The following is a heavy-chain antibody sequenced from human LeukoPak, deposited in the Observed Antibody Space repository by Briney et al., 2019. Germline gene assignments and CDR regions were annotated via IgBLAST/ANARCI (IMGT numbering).Heavy chain of an antibody. CDR1: GYSFTSYW. Sequence: PGESLKISCKGSGYSFTSYWIGWVRQMPGKGLEWMGIIYPGDSDTRYSPSFQGQVTISADKSISTAYLQWSSLKASDTAMYYCARHVSRGTAAGIEIVDYWGQGTLVTVSS. J-gene: IGHJ4*02. D-gene: IGHD6-13*01. CDR3: ARHVSRGTAAGIEIVDY. V-gene: IGHV5-51*01. CDR2: IYPGDSDT.